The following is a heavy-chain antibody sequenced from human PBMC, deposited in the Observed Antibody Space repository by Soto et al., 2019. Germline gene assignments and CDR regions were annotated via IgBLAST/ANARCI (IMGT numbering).Heavy chain of an antibody. CDR1: GGSISSSNW. J-gene: IGHJ3*02. Sequence: SETLSLTCAVSGGSISSSNWWSWVRQPPGKGLEWIGEIYHSGSTNYNPSLKSRVTISVDKSKNQFSLKLSSVTAADTAVYYCATSWARRTTMVRGVTQAFDIWGQGTMVTVSS. V-gene: IGHV4-4*02. CDR3: ATSWARRTTMVRGVTQAFDI. CDR2: IYHSGST. D-gene: IGHD3-10*01.